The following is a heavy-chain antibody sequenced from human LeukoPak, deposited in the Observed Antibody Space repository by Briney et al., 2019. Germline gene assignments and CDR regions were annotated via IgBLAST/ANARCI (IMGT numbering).Heavy chain of an antibody. CDR3: ARLSLHCSGGSCYRGAFDS. CDR1: GGSTGSDY. J-gene: IGHJ4*02. V-gene: IGHV4-59*08. Sequence: PSETPSLTCSVSGGSTGSDYWSWIRQPPGKGLEWIAYVYYSGVTSYNPSLKSRVAISIDTSKNQFSLNLTSVTAADTAVYYCARLSLHCSGGSCYRGAFDSRGQGTLVTVSS. CDR2: VYYSGVT. D-gene: IGHD2-15*01.